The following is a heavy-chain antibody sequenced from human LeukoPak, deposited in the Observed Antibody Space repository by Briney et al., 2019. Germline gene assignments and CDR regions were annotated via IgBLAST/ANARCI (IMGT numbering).Heavy chain of an antibody. J-gene: IGHJ4*02. Sequence: QSGGSLRLSCAASGFTFSNYAMHWVRQAPGKGLEWVAVISYDGSNEYYADSVKGRFTISRDNSKNTLYLQMNSLRVEDTAVYYCAGGGSRYIQVWTFDYWGQGTLVTVSS. CDR2: ISYDGSNE. V-gene: IGHV3-30*04. D-gene: IGHD5-18*01. CDR1: GFTFSNYA. CDR3: AGGGSRYIQVWTFDY.